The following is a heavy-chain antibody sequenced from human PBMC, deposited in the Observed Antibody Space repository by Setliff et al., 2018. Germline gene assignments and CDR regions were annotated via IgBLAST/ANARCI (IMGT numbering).Heavy chain of an antibody. Sequence: SETLSLTCTVSGGSITSGRYYWGWIRQPPGQGLEWIASIHYSENTYYNPSLKTRVTISVDTSNNQFSLKVSSVTAADTAVYYCARLSGYYFDYWGQGTLVTVSS. J-gene: IGHJ4*02. V-gene: IGHV4-39*01. CDR2: IHYSENT. CDR1: GGSITSGRYY. D-gene: IGHD3-22*01. CDR3: ARLSGYYFDY.